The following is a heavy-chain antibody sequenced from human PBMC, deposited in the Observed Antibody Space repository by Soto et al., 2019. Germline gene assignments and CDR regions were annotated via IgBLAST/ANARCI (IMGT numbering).Heavy chain of an antibody. CDR2: IYHSGST. CDR3: ASRFSDFWSGFLAFDI. J-gene: IGHJ3*02. D-gene: IGHD3-3*01. Sequence: SDTLSLTCTVSGGSISSYYWSWIRQPPGKGLEWIGYIYHSGSTNYNPTLKSRVTISVDTSKNQFSLKLSSVTAADTAVYYCASRFSDFWSGFLAFDIWGQGTMVTVSS. CDR1: GGSISSYY. V-gene: IGHV4-59*01.